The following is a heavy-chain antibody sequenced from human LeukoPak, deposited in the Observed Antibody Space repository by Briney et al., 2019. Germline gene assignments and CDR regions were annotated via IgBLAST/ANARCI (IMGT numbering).Heavy chain of an antibody. V-gene: IGHV7-4-1*02. CDR1: GNILTRYT. CDR2: INTNTGKP. Sequence: ASVKVSCMASGNILTRYTINWVRQAPGQGLEWMGWINTNTGKPVYAQGLTGRFVFSWDTSVSTAYLQISSLKTEDTGIYFCTSVIVGATAPWFDPWGQGTPVTVSS. J-gene: IGHJ5*02. CDR3: TSVIVGATAPWFDP. D-gene: IGHD1-26*01.